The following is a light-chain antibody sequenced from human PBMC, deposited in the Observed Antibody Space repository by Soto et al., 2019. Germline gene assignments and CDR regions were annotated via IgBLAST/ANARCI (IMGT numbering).Light chain of an antibody. CDR1: SSDIGGYNY. Sequence: QSVLTQPASVSGSPGQSITISCTGTSSDIGGYNYVSWYQQHPGKAPKLMIYEVSNRPSGVSNHFSGSKSGNTASLTISGLQAEDEADYYCSSYTSSSVLFGGGTQLTVL. CDR3: SSYTSSSVL. CDR2: EVS. J-gene: IGLJ2*01. V-gene: IGLV2-14*01.